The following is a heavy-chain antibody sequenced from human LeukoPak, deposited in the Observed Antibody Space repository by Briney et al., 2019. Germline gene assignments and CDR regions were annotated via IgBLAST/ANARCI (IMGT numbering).Heavy chain of an antibody. J-gene: IGHJ5*02. CDR3: ARDMGVEWEPAPTPRNWFDP. CDR2: IYHSGST. CDR1: GYSISSGYY. V-gene: IGHV4-38-2*02. D-gene: IGHD1-26*01. Sequence: SETLSLTCTVSGYSISSGYYWGWIRQPPGKGLEWIGSIYHSGSTYYNPSLKSRVTISVDTSKNQFSLKLSSVTAADTAVYYCARDMGVEWEPAPTPRNWFDPWGQGTLVTVSS.